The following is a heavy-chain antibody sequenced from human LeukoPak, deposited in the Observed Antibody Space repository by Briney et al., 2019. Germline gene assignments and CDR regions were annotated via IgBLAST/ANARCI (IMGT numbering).Heavy chain of an antibody. CDR3: AKDDPIGDYFDY. CDR1: GSTFSSYA. D-gene: IGHD3-3*01. CDR2: ISGSGGST. J-gene: IGHJ4*02. Sequence: GGSLRLSCAASGSTFSSYAMSWVRQAPGKGLEWVSAISGSGGSTYYADSVKGRFTISRDNSKNTLYLQMNSLRAVDTAVYYCAKDDPIGDYFDYWGQGTLVTVSS. V-gene: IGHV3-23*01.